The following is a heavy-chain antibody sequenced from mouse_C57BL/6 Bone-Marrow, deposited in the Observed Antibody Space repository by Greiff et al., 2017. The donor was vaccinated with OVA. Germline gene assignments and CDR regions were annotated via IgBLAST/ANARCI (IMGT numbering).Heavy chain of an antibody. D-gene: IGHD3-2*02. CDR2: IDPSDSYT. CDR3: AIFRQLRLRGFAY. J-gene: IGHJ3*01. Sequence: QVQLQQPGAELVKPGASVKLSCKASGYTFTSYWMQWVKQRPGQGLEWIGEIDPSDSYTTSNQKVKGKATLTVDTSSSTAYMQLSSLTSEDSAVYYCAIFRQLRLRGFAYWGQGTLVTVSA. V-gene: IGHV1-50*01. CDR1: GYTFTSYW.